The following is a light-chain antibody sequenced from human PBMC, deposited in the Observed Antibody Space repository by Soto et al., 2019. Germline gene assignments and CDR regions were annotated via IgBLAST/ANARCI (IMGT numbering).Light chain of an antibody. CDR1: QSVSSN. V-gene: IGKV3-15*01. CDR2: DAS. Sequence: EIVMTQSPATLSVSPGERATLSCRASQSVSSNLAWYQQKPGQAPRLLIYDASTRATGIPARFSGSGSGTEFTLTISSLQSEDFVVYYCQQYNNWLALTFGGGTKVEIK. J-gene: IGKJ4*01. CDR3: QQYNNWLALT.